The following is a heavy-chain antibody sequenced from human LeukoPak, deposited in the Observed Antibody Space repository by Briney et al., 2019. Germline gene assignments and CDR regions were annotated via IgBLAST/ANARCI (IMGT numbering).Heavy chain of an antibody. CDR1: GFTFDDYA. V-gene: IGHV3-9*01. Sequence: QSGRSLRLSCAASGFTFDDYAMHWVRQAPGKGLEWVSGISWNSGSIGYADSVKGRFTISRDNAKNSLYLQMNSLRAEDTALYYCAKVKISSLYSSGRRYWYFDLWGRGTLVTVSS. CDR3: AKVKISSLYSSGRRYWYFDL. J-gene: IGHJ2*01. D-gene: IGHD6-19*01. CDR2: ISWNSGSI.